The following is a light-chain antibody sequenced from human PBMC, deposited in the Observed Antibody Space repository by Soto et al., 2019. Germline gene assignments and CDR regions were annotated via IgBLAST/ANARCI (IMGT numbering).Light chain of an antibody. V-gene: IGKV1-12*02. Sequence: DIQMTQSPSSVSASVGDRVTITCRASQPVSSWLAWYQQKPGEAPKLLIYAISSLQTGVPSRFSGSGSGTDFTITISSLQPEDFASYYCQEANSFTFGGGTKVEIK. CDR2: AIS. J-gene: IGKJ4*01. CDR3: QEANSFT. CDR1: QPVSSW.